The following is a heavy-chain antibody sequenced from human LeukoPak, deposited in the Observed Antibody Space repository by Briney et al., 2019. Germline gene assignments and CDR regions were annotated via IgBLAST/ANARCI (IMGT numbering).Heavy chain of an antibody. Sequence: PGGSLSLPCAASGFTFNSYSMNWVRQAPGKGLEWVSSISSGSSYIFYADSVKGRFTISRDNAKNSLYLQMNSLRAEDTAVYYCARQVRVDAAFDIWGHGRMLTISS. J-gene: IGHJ3*02. CDR2: ISSGSSYI. CDR1: GFTFNSYS. D-gene: IGHD3-3*01. CDR3: ARQVRVDAAFDI. V-gene: IGHV3-21*01.